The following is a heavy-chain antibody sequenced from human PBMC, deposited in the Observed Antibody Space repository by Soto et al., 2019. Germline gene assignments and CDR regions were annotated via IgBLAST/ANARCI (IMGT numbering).Heavy chain of an antibody. Sequence: GGSLRLSCAASGFTFSSYAMSWVRQAPGKGLEWVSAISGSGGSTYYADSVKGRFTISRDNAKNTLYLQMNSLRAEDTAVYYCARDNDFWSGSNYYYYMDVWGKGTTVTVSS. CDR2: ISGSGGST. CDR3: ARDNDFWSGSNYYYYMDV. CDR1: GFTFSSYA. J-gene: IGHJ6*03. D-gene: IGHD3-3*01. V-gene: IGHV3-23*01.